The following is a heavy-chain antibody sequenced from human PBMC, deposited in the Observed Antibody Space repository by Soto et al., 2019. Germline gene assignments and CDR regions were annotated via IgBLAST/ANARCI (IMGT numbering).Heavy chain of an antibody. CDR2: ISAYNGNT. CDR1: GYTFTSYG. J-gene: IGHJ4*02. D-gene: IGHD6-19*01. Sequence: ASVKVSCKASGYTFTSYGVSWVRQAPGQGLEWMGWISAYNGNTNYAQKLQGRVTMTTDTSTSTAYMELRSLRSDDTAVYYCARDSGWYSSRISDYWGQGTLVTVSS. CDR3: ARDSGWYSSRISDY. V-gene: IGHV1-18*01.